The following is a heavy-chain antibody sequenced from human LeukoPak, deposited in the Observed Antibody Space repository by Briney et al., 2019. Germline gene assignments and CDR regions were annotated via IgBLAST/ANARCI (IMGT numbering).Heavy chain of an antibody. CDR2: IKQDGSEK. V-gene: IGHV3-7*01. CDR1: GFTFSSYW. Sequence: PGGSLRLSCAASGFTFSSYWMSWVRQAPGKGLEWVANIKQDGSEKYYVDSVKGRFTISRDNAKNSLYLQMNSLRAEDTAVYYCARVGRDKIQLWSQFDYWGQGTLVTVPS. CDR3: ARVGRDKIQLWSQFDY. D-gene: IGHD5-18*01. J-gene: IGHJ4*02.